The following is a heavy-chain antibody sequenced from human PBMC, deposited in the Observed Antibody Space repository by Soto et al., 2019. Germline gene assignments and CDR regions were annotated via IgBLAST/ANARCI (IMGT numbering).Heavy chain of an antibody. V-gene: IGHV6-1*01. J-gene: IGHJ6*02. Sequence: SQTLSLTCAISGDSVSSNNAAWIWIRQSPSRGLEWLGRTYYRSKWYNDYAVSVKSRITINPDTAKNQVSLQLNSVTPEDTAVYYCARSEEDSDYYYGMDVWGQGTTVTVSS. D-gene: IGHD2-15*01. CDR2: TYYRSKWYN. CDR3: ARSEEDSDYYYGMDV. CDR1: GDSVSSNNAA.